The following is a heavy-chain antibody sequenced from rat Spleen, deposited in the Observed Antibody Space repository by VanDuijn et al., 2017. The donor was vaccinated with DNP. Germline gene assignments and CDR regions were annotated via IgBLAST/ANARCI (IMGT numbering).Heavy chain of an antibody. D-gene: IGHD1-9*01. V-gene: IGHV5-29*01. Sequence: EVQLVESGGGPVQPGRSLKLSCAASRFTFSDYSMAWVRQAPTKGLEWVATIGYDGSGIYYRDSVKGRFSISRDNAKSTLYLQMDSLRSEDTATYYCARHLTMGITPFDYWGQGVMVSVSS. CDR2: IGYDGSGI. CDR1: RFTFSDYS. CDR3: ARHLTMGITPFDY. J-gene: IGHJ2*01.